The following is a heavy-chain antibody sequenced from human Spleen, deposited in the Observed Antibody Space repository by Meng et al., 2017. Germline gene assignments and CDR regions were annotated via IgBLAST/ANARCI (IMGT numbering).Heavy chain of an antibody. Sequence: GESLKISCAASGFTFSSYDMHWVRQATGKGLEWVSAIGTAGDTYYPGSVKGRFTISRENAKNTVYLQMNSLRAEDTAVYYCARDADWVIFDHWGQGALVTVSS. D-gene: IGHD3-9*01. CDR1: GFTFSSYD. J-gene: IGHJ4*02. V-gene: IGHV3-13*01. CDR3: ARDADWVIFDH. CDR2: IGTAGDT.